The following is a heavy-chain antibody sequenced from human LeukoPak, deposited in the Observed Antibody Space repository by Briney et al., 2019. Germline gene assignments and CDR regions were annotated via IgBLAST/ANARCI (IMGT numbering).Heavy chain of an antibody. CDR3: ARDGVVVAAIGGSWFDP. CDR1: GYTFTSYY. Sequence: ASVKVSCKVSGYTFTSYYMHWVRQAPGQGLEWMGIINPSGGSTSYAQKFQGRVTMTRDTSTSTVYMELSSLRSEDTAVYYCARDGVVVAAIGGSWFDPWGQGTLVTVSS. D-gene: IGHD2-15*01. J-gene: IGHJ5*02. CDR2: INPSGGST. V-gene: IGHV1-46*01.